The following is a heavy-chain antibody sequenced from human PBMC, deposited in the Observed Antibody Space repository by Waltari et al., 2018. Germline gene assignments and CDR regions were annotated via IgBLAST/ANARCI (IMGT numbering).Heavy chain of an antibody. CDR3: ARLMAVAGTYYFDY. CDR1: GYTFTSYA. V-gene: IGHV1-3*01. D-gene: IGHD6-19*01. Sequence: QVQLVQSGAEVKKPGASVKVSCKASGYTFTSYAMHWVREAPGQRLEWMGWVKAGNVNTNYSQKYQGSVTITRDTSASAAYMELSSLRSDDTAVYYCARLMAVAGTYYFDYWGQGTLVIVSS. J-gene: IGHJ4*02. CDR2: VKAGNVNT.